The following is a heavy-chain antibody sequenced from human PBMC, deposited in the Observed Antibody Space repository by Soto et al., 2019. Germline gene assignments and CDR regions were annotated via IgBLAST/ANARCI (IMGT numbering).Heavy chain of an antibody. D-gene: IGHD7-27*01. Sequence: QVQLQESGPGLVKPSETLSLTCTVSGVSISNNYWSWIRQPPGKGLEWIGYIYYNGNTNYNPSLKSRVTMSVDTSRNQISLKLTTVTAAYTAVYYCTRANWYSEYWGQGTLVTVSS. CDR2: IYYNGNT. V-gene: IGHV4-59*01. J-gene: IGHJ4*02. CDR3: TRANWYSEY. CDR1: GVSISNNY.